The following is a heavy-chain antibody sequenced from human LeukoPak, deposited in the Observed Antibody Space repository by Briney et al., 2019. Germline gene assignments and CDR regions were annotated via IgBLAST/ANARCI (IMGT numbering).Heavy chain of an antibody. V-gene: IGHV3-21*01. CDR1: GFTFSSHI. CDR2: ISSTSTSI. CDR3: ARGFRAFDF. J-gene: IGHJ3*01. Sequence: GGSLRLSCAASGFTFSSHIMNWVRQAPGKGLEWVSSISSTSTSIYHADSVKGRFTISRDNTKNSLYLQMDSLRAEDTAVYYCARGFRAFDFWAQGTMVTVSS.